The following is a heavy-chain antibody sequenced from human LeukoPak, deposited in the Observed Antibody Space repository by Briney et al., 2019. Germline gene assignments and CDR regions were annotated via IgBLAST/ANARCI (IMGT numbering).Heavy chain of an antibody. CDR1: GFTFSSYN. D-gene: IGHD6-6*01. V-gene: IGHV3-48*02. CDR2: ITSSSSTI. Sequence: GGSLRLSCAASGFTFSSYNMNWVRQAPGKGLEWASYITSSSSTIYYADSVKGRFTISRDNAKNSLYLQMNSLRDEDTAVYYCAREYSSSSGSVSDYWGQGTLVTVSS. J-gene: IGHJ4*02. CDR3: AREYSSSSGSVSDY.